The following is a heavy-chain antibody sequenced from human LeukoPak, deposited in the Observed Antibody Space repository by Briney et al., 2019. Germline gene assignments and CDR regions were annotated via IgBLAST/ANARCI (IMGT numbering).Heavy chain of an antibody. Sequence: PGASLRLSCTASGFMFSNSWMHWVRQAPGKGLEWVSYISGSGNDISYADSVKGRFTISRDNAKGSLYLQMNSLRAADTAVYYCGTHAGRTGSDDWGQGTLVTVSS. CDR2: ISGSGNDI. J-gene: IGHJ4*02. V-gene: IGHV3-11*01. CDR1: GFMFSNSW. D-gene: IGHD3/OR15-3a*01. CDR3: GTHAGRTGSDD.